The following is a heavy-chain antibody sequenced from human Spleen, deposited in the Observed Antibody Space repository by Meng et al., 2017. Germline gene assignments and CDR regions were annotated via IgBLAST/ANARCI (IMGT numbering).Heavy chain of an antibody. CDR1: GYSFTTYW. CDR3: ARRGYSSEESDY. J-gene: IGHJ4*02. V-gene: IGHV5-51*01. Sequence: GESLKISCKGSGYSFTTYWIGWARQMPGKGLEWMGTIYPGDSDTRYSPSFQGQVTISADKSISTAYLQWSSLKASDTATYYCARRGYSSEESDYWGQGTLVTVSS. CDR2: IYPGDSDT. D-gene: IGHD6-19*01.